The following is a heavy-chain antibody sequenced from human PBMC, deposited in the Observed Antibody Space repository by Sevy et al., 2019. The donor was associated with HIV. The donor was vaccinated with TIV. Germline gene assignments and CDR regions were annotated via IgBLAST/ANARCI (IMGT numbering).Heavy chain of an antibody. CDR3: ARRGVQGVILWD. V-gene: IGHV4-39*01. D-gene: IGHD3-10*01. Sequence: SETLSLTCTVSGGSISSSSYYWGWIRQPPGKGLEWIGSIYYSGSTYYNPSLKSRVTISVDTSKNQFSLKLSSVTAADTAVYYCARRGVQGVILWDWGQGTLVTVSS. CDR1: GGSISSSSYY. CDR2: IYYSGST. J-gene: IGHJ4*02.